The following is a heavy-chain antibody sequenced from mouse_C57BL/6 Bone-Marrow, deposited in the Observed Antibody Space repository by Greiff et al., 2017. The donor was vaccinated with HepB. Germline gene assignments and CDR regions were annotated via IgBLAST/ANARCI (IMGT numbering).Heavy chain of an antibody. CDR1: GYSITSGYD. J-gene: IGHJ1*03. CDR3: ARNHGSSRDWYFDV. D-gene: IGHD1-1*01. CDR2: ISYSGST. Sequence: EVQVVESGPGMVKPSQSLSLTCTVTGYSITSGYDWHWIRHFPGNKLEWMGYISYSGSTNYNPSLKSRISITHDTSKNHFFLKLNSVTTEDTATYYCARNHGSSRDWYFDVWGTGTTVTVSS. V-gene: IGHV3-1*01.